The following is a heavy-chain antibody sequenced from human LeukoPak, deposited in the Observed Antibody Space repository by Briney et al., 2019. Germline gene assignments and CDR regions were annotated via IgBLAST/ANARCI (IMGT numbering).Heavy chain of an antibody. D-gene: IGHD3-16*01. Sequence: GGALRLSCAASGFTFSRYVMHWVRQAPGKGLEWVAYIQYDGSNEQYADSVRGRFSISRDSSNKILYLQMSSLRAKDTAVYYCARVNDPGGYYYYYYLDVWGKGTTVTVSS. V-gene: IGHV3-30*02. J-gene: IGHJ6*03. CDR3: ARVNDPGGYYYYYYLDV. CDR1: GFTFSRYV. CDR2: IQYDGSNE.